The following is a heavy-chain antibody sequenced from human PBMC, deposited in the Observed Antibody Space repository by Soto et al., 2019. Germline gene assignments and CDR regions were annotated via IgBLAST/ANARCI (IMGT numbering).Heavy chain of an antibody. D-gene: IGHD6-13*01. V-gene: IGHV3-33*01. J-gene: IGHJ4*02. Sequence: GGSLRLSCAASGFTFSSYGMHWVRQAPGKGLEWVAVIWYDGSNKYYADSVKGRFTISRDNSKNTLYLQMNSLRAEDTAVYYCARDAGYSSSWYYFDYWGQGTLVTVSS. CDR1: GFTFSSYG. CDR3: ARDAGYSSSWYYFDY. CDR2: IWYDGSNK.